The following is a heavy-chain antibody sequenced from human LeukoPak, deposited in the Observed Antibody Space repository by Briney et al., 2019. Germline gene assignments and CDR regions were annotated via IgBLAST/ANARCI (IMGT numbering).Heavy chain of an antibody. Sequence: SETLSLTCTVSGGSISSYYWSWIRQPPGKGLEWIGYIYYSGSTNYNPSLKSRVTISVDTSKNQFSLKLSSVTAADTAVYYCARLIWFGEFYRYYFDYWGQGTLVTVSS. D-gene: IGHD3-10*01. J-gene: IGHJ4*02. CDR1: GGSISSYY. CDR3: ARLIWFGEFYRYYFDY. V-gene: IGHV4-59*01. CDR2: IYYSGST.